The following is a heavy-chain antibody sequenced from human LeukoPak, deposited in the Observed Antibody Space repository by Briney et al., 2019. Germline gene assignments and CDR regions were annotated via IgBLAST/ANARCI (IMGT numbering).Heavy chain of an antibody. CDR3: VRERIPLFGVVIDY. J-gene: IGHJ4*02. CDR2: INPDSGGP. D-gene: IGHD3-3*01. V-gene: IGHV1-2*04. Sequence: ASVKVSCNASGYTFSAYYLHWVRQAPGHGLEWMGWINPDSGGPKHAPKSPGWVTMTRDTSITTAYMDLSRLTSDDTAVYYCVRERIPLFGVVIDYWGQGTLVTVSS. CDR1: GYTFSAYY.